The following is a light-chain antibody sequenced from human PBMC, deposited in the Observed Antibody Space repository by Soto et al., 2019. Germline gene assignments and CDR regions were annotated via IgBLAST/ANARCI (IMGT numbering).Light chain of an antibody. CDR1: QSVSSN. V-gene: IGKV3-15*01. J-gene: IGKJ1*01. Sequence: EIVMTQSPATLSVSPGERATLSCRASQSVSSNLAWYQQKPGQAPRLLIYGASTRATGIPARFSGSGSGTEFTLTISSLQSEDFAVYYCQQYNYWLEGWTFGQGTKVEIK. CDR3: QQYNYWLEGWT. CDR2: GAS.